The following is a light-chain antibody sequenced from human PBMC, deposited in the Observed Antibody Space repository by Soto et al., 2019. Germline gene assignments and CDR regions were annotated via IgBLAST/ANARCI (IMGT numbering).Light chain of an antibody. V-gene: IGKV4-1*01. CDR3: QQYYSTLTWT. J-gene: IGKJ1*01. CDR1: QSVLYSSNNKNY. Sequence: DIVMTQSPDSLAVSLGERATINCKSSQSVLYSSNNKNYLAWYQQKPGQPPKLLIYWASTRESGVPDRFSGSGSGTDFTLTICSLQAEDVAVYYCQQYYSTLTWTFGQGTKVEI. CDR2: WAS.